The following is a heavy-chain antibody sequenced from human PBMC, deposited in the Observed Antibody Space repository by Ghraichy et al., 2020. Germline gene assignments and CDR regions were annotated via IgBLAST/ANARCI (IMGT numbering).Heavy chain of an antibody. Sequence: LTLTCVVSGASIASGGYSWNWIRQTPGKTLEWMGYIYHSGNTLYNPSLKSRVTMSLDRSHSQFSLELTSVTAADSAIYYCARGDPNYHYMDVWGKGRPVTVSS. CDR1: GASIASGGYS. CDR3: ARGDPNYHYMDV. V-gene: IGHV4-30-2*01. J-gene: IGHJ6*03. CDR2: IYHSGNT.